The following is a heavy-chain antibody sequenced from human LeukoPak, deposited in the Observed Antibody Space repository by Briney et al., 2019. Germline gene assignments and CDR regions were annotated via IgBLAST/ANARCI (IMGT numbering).Heavy chain of an antibody. Sequence: ASVKVSCKASGYTFTSYDINWVRQATVQGVEWMGWMNPNSGNTGYAQKFQGRVTITRNTSISTAYMELGSLRSEDTAVYYCARGRKHGVDAFDIWGQGTMVTVSS. CDR2: MNPNSGNT. V-gene: IGHV1-8*03. J-gene: IGHJ3*02. CDR3: ARGRKHGVDAFDI. D-gene: IGHD4-17*01. CDR1: GYTFTSYD.